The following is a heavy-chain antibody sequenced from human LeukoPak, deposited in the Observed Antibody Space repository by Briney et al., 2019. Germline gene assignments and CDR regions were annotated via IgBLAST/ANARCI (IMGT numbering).Heavy chain of an antibody. Sequence: PSETLSLTCAVYGGSFSGYYWSWIRQPPGKGLEWIGEINHSGISNYNPSLNRRVTISVDTSKNQFSLKLSSVPAAATAVYYCARGREQESAGDCSSTSCYTEAFYFDYWGQGTLVTVSS. V-gene: IGHV4-34*01. CDR1: GGSFSGYY. CDR3: ARGREQESAGDCSSTSCYTEAFYFDY. J-gene: IGHJ4*02. D-gene: IGHD2-2*02. CDR2: INHSGIS.